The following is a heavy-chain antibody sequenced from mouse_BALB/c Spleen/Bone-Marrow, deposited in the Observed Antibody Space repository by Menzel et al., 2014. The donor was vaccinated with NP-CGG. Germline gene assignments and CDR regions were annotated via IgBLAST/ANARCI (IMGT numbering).Heavy chain of an antibody. V-gene: IGHV1-77*01. D-gene: IGHD2-10*02. Sequence: QVHVKQSGAELARPGASVKLSCKASGYTFTDYYINWVKQRTGQGLEWIGEIYPGGGNTYYNEKFKGKATLTADKSSSTAYMQLSSLTSEDSAVYFCARREYGNGGFAYWGQGTLVTVSA. CDR3: ARREYGNGGFAY. CDR1: GYTFTDYY. J-gene: IGHJ3*01. CDR2: IYPGGGNT.